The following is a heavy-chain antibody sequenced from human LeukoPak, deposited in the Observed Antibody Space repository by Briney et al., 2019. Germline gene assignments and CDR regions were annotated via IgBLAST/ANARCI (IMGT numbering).Heavy chain of an antibody. D-gene: IGHD3-16*01. V-gene: IGHV3-33*01. Sequence: PGRSLRLSCAASGFIFSNHGMHWVRQAPGKGLEWVAVIWDDGSNKYYVDSAKGRFTISRDNSKHTLYPQMDSLRAEHTPVYYCATDTRSRYLQDWGQGTLVTVSS. CDR3: ATDTRSRYLQD. CDR1: GFIFSNHG. J-gene: IGHJ1*01. CDR2: IWDDGSNK.